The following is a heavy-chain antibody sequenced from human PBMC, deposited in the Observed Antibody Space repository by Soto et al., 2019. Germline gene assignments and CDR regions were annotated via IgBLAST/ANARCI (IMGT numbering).Heavy chain of an antibody. CDR2: ISWDGGST. CDR3: AKDLGIAAAGPFDY. V-gene: IGHV3-43*01. D-gene: IGHD6-13*01. CDR1: GFTFDDYT. Sequence: GVSLRLSCAASGFTFDDYTMHWVRQAPGKGLEWVSLISWDGGSTYYADSVKGRFTISRDNSKNSLYLQMNSLRTEDTALYYCAKDLGIAAAGPFDYWGQGTLVTVSS. J-gene: IGHJ4*02.